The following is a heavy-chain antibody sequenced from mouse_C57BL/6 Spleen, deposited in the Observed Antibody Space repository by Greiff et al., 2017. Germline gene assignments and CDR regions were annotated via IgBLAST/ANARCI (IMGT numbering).Heavy chain of an antibody. J-gene: IGHJ1*03. CDR3: ARAPRGYFDV. CDR2: ISRGSSNI. CDR1: GFTFSDYG. V-gene: IGHV5-17*01. Sequence: DVQVEESGGGLVKPGGSLKLSCAASGFTFSDYGMHWVRQAPEQGLEWVAYISRGSSNIYYADTVKGRFTISRDNATNTLFRQITSLRSVDTAVYYCARAPRGYFDVWGTGTTVTVSS.